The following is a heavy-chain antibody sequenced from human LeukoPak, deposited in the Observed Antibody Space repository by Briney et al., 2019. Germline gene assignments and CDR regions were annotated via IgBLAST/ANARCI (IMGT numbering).Heavy chain of an antibody. Sequence: PGRSLRLSCAASGFTFSSYGMHWVRPAPGKGLEWVAVIWYDGSNKYYADSVKGRFTISRDNSKNTLYLQMNSLRAEDTAVYYCARNSGPSSGWLDYWGQGTLVTVSS. V-gene: IGHV3-33*01. CDR2: IWYDGSNK. CDR1: GFTFSSYG. J-gene: IGHJ4*02. D-gene: IGHD6-19*01. CDR3: ARNSGPSSGWLDY.